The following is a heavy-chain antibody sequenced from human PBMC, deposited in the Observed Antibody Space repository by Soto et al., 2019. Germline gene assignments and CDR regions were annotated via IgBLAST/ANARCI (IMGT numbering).Heavy chain of an antibody. V-gene: IGHV1-46*01. CDR1: GYTFTSYY. CDR3: ARDSGNSGGNAFDF. J-gene: IGHJ3*01. D-gene: IGHD2-15*01. Sequence: QVRLVQSGAQVKKPGASVKVSCKASGYTFTSYYMHWVRQAPGQGLDWMGIINPSGGSTSYAQKFQGRVTMARNTPTSTVYMELSSLRSEETAVYYCARDSGNSGGNAFDFWGQGTMVSVSS. CDR2: INPSGGST.